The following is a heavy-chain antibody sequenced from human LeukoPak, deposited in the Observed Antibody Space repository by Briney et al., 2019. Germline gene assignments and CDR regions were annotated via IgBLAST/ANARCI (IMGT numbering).Heavy chain of an antibody. V-gene: IGHV4-4*09. Sequence: SETLSLTCTVSGGSISSYYWSWIRQPPGKGLEWIGYIYTGGSTNYNPSPKSRVTISVDTSKNQFSLKLSSVTAADTAVYYCAGSLMTTVLNWFDPWGQGTLVTVSS. J-gene: IGHJ5*02. CDR1: GGSISSYY. CDR2: IYTGGST. CDR3: AGSLMTTVLNWFDP. D-gene: IGHD4-11*01.